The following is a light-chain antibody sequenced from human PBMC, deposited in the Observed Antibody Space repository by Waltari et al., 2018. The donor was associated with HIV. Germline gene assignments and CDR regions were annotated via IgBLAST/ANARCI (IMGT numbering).Light chain of an antibody. Sequence: QSALTQPASVSGSPGQAITISCTGTSSDVGSYNLVSWYQEHPGKAPKLMIYEGSKRPSGVSNRFSGSKSGNRASLTISGLQAEDEADYYCCSYATTSASYVFGTGTRVTVL. CDR1: SSDVGSYNL. CDR3: CSYATTSASYV. V-gene: IGLV2-23*01. CDR2: EGS. J-gene: IGLJ1*01.